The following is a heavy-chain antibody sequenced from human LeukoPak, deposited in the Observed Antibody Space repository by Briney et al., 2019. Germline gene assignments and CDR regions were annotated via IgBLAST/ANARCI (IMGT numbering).Heavy chain of an antibody. Sequence: GGSLRLSCAASGFTISNYWMSWVRQAPGKGLEWVANIKQDGSQKYYVDSVKGRFTISRDNAKNSLYLQMNSLRAEDTAVYYCAKETSSGYFDYWGQGTLVTVSS. D-gene: IGHD6-19*01. CDR1: GFTISNYW. CDR3: AKETSSGYFDY. J-gene: IGHJ4*02. V-gene: IGHV3-7*05. CDR2: IKQDGSQK.